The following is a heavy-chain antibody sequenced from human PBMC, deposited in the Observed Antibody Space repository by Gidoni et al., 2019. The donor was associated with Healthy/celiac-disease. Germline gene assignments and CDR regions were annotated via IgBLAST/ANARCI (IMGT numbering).Heavy chain of an antibody. CDR1: GGSFSGYY. V-gene: IGHV4-34*01. D-gene: IGHD3-10*01. CDR2: IIHSGST. Sequence: QVQLQQWGAGLLKPSETLSLTCAVYGGSFSGYYWSWIRQPPGKGLEWIGEIIHSGSTNYNPSLKSRVTISVDTSKNQFSLKLSSVTAADTAVYYCARGGLLWFGELSDFDYWGQGTLVTVSS. J-gene: IGHJ4*02. CDR3: ARGGLLWFGELSDFDY.